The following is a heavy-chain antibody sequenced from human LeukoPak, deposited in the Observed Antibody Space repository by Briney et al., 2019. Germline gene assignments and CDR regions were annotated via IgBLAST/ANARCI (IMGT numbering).Heavy chain of an antibody. V-gene: IGHV4-34*01. CDR1: GGSFSGYY. Sequence: SETLSLTCAVYGGSFSGYYWSWIRQPPGKGLEWIGEINHSGSTNYNPSLKSRVTISVDTSKNQFSLKLRSVTAADTAVYYCARGLGRYCSGGSCYDKGWFDPWGQGTLVTVSS. CDR2: INHSGST. D-gene: IGHD2-15*01. J-gene: IGHJ5*02. CDR3: ARGLGRYCSGGSCYDKGWFDP.